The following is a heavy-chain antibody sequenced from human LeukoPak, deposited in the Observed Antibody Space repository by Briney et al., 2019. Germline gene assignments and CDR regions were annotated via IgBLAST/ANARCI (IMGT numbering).Heavy chain of an antibody. CDR1: GFTFSSYS. CDR3: ARDGAVGATLYFQH. J-gene: IGHJ1*01. CDR2: ISSSSSYI. D-gene: IGHD1-26*01. Sequence: GGSLRLSCAASGFTFSSYSMNWVRQAPGKGLEWVSSISSSSSYIYYADSVKGRFTISRDNAKNSLYQQMNSLRAEDTAVYYCARDGAVGATLYFQHWGQGTLVTVSS. V-gene: IGHV3-21*01.